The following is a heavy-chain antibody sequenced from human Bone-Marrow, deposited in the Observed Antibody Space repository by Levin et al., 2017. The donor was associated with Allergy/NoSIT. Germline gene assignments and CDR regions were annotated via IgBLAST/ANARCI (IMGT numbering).Heavy chain of an antibody. V-gene: IGHV5-51*01. Sequence: NPGESLKISCKGSGYSFTSYWIGWVRQMPGKGLEWMGVIYPGDSDTRYSPSFQGQVTISADKSISTAYLQWSSLKASDTAMYYCARTGANYDILSRMGAFDIWGQGTMVTVSS. J-gene: IGHJ3*02. CDR2: IYPGDSDT. D-gene: IGHD3-9*01. CDR1: GYSFTSYW. CDR3: ARTGANYDILSRMGAFDI.